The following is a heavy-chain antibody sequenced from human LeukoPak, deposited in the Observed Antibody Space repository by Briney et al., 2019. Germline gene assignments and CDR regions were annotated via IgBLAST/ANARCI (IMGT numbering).Heavy chain of an antibody. J-gene: IGHJ4*02. Sequence: GASVKVSCKASGDTFSSYAISWVRQAPGQGLEWMGGIIPIFGTANYAQKFQGRVTITADVSTSTAYMELSSLRSEDTAVYYCARELRGVGFDYWGQGTLVTVSS. CDR1: GDTFSSYA. CDR3: ARELRGVGFDY. V-gene: IGHV1-69*13. D-gene: IGHD3-10*01. CDR2: IIPIFGTA.